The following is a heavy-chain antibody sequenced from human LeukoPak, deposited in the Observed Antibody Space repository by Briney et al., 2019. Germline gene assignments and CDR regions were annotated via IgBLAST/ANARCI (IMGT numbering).Heavy chain of an antibody. V-gene: IGHV4-59*01. Sequence: ASETLPLTCTVSGGSISSYYWSWIRQPPGKGLEWIGYIYYSGSTNYNPSLKGRVTISVDTSKNQFSLKLSSVTAADTAVYYCARAWDAFDIWGQGTMVTVSS. CDR2: IYYSGST. J-gene: IGHJ3*02. CDR3: ARAWDAFDI. CDR1: GGSISSYY.